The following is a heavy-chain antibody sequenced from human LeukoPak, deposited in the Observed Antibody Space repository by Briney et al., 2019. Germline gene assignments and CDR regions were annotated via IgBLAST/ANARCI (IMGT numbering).Heavy chain of an antibody. Sequence: ASVKVSCKASGYTFTSYDINWVRQATGQGLEWMGWMNPNSGNTGYAQKFQGRVTVTRNTSISTAYMELSSLRSEDTAVYYCARGKVAATRAYYYYGMDVWGQGTTVTVSS. CDR2: MNPNSGNT. D-gene: IGHD2-15*01. CDR3: ARGKVAATRAYYYYGMDV. J-gene: IGHJ6*02. CDR1: GYTFTSYD. V-gene: IGHV1-8*01.